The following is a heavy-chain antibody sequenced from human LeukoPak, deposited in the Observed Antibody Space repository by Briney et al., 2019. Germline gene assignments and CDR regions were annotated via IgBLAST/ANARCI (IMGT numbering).Heavy chain of an antibody. J-gene: IGHJ3*02. CDR3: AKVWIAVSGAFDI. V-gene: IGHV3-23*01. CDR2: ISGSGGST. CDR1: GFTFSSYA. D-gene: IGHD6-19*01. Sequence: GGSLRLSCAASGFTFSSYATSWVRQAPGKGLEWVSAISGSGGSTYYADSVKGRFTISRDNSKNTLYLQMNSLRAEDTAVYYCAKVWIAVSGAFDIWGQGTMVTVSS.